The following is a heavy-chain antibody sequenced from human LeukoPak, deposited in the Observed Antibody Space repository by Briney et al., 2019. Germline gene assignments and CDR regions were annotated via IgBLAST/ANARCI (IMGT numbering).Heavy chain of an antibody. V-gene: IGHV4-31*03. CDR2: IYYSGST. J-gene: IGHJ5*02. Sequence: SETLSLTCTVSGGSISSGGYYWSWIRQHPGKGLEWIGYIYYSGSTYYNPSLKSRVTISVDTSKNQFSLKLSSVTAADTAVYYCAGKGFHGGSTGWFDPWGQGTLVTVSS. CDR3: AGKGFHGGSTGWFDP. D-gene: IGHD2-15*01. CDR1: GGSISSGGYY.